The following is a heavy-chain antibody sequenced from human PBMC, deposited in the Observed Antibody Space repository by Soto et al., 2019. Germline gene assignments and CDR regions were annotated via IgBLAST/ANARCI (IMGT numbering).Heavy chain of an antibody. CDR3: TTGGVRGVIYYYYYGMDV. CDR2: IKSKTDGGTT. J-gene: IGHJ6*02. Sequence: EVQLVESGGGLVKPGGSLRLSCAASGFTFSNAWMNWVRQAPGKGLEWVGRIKSKTDGGTTDYAAPVKGRFTISRDDSKYTLYLQMNSLKTEDTAVYYCTTGGVRGVIYYYYYGMDVWGQGTTVTVSS. CDR1: GFTFSNAW. V-gene: IGHV3-15*07. D-gene: IGHD3-10*01.